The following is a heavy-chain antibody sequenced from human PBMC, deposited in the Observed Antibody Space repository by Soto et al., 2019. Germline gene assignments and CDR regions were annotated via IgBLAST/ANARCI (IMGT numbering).Heavy chain of an antibody. V-gene: IGHV1-69*01. D-gene: IGHD5-18*01. J-gene: IGHJ6*02. Sequence: QVQLVQSGAEVKKPGSSVKVSCKASGGTFSSYAISWVRQAPGQGLEWMGGIIPIFGTANYAQKFQGRVTTTEDESTSTAYMELSSLRSEDTAVYYCARDGEVDTAMVTRDYYYYGMDVWGQGTTVTVSS. CDR2: IIPIFGTA. CDR3: ARDGEVDTAMVTRDYYYYGMDV. CDR1: GGTFSSYA.